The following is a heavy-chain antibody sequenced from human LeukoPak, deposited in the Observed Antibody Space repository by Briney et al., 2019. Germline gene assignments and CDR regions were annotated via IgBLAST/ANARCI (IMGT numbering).Heavy chain of an antibody. V-gene: IGHV3-74*01. CDR3: STVEHF. D-gene: IGHD1/OR15-1a*01. Sequence: GGSLRLSCAVSGFTFSSYAMSWVRQAPGKGLVWVSRIDSDGSGTSYADSVKGRFTISRDDVKNMLYLQMNSLRVEDTGLYYCSTVEHFWGQGTLVTVSS. J-gene: IGHJ4*02. CDR1: GFTFSSYA. CDR2: IDSDGSGT.